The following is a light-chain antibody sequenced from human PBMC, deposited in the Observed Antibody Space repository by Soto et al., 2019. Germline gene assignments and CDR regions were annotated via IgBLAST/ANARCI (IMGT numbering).Light chain of an antibody. V-gene: IGKV3-20*01. CDR1: QSVSNSY. CDR3: QQYSSSPPT. J-gene: IGKJ5*01. CDR2: GAS. Sequence: IEMTQSPSTLSSSAGEGATLSCRASQSVSNSYLAWYQQKPGQAPRLLIYGASSRATGIPDSFSGSGSGTDFTLTISRLEPEDFAVYYCQQYSSSPPTFGQGTRLEIK.